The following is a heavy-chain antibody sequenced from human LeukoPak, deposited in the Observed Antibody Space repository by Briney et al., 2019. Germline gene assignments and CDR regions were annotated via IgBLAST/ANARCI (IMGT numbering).Heavy chain of an antibody. D-gene: IGHD3-22*01. CDR2: INWNGGST. CDR1: GFIFDDYG. V-gene: IGHV3-20*04. CDR3: ARVSGDSSGYYFDY. Sequence: GGSLRLSCAASGFIFDDYGMSWVRQAPGKGLEWVSGINWNGGSTGYADSVKGRFTISRDNAKNSLYLQMNSLRAEDTALYYCARVSGDSSGYYFDYWGQGTLVTVSS. J-gene: IGHJ4*02.